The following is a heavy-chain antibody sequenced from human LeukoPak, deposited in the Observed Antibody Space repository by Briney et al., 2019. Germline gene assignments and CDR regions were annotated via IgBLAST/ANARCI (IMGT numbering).Heavy chain of an antibody. J-gene: IGHJ4*02. CDR3: ARDPTTQTFAD. V-gene: IGHV1-18*01. Sequence: ASVKVSCKASGYTFTIYGISWVRQAPGQGLEWMGWISTYNGNTNYAQKLQGRVTMTTDTSTTTAYMELRSLTSDDTAVYYCARDPTTQTFADWGQGTLVTVSS. D-gene: IGHD4-11*01. CDR1: GYTFTIYG. CDR2: ISTYNGNT.